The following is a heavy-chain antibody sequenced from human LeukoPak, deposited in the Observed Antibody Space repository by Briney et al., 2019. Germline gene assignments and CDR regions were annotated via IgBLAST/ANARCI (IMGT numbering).Heavy chain of an antibody. CDR2: ISGSGGST. CDR3: AKEVSVTTMGIFEC. V-gene: IGHV3-23*01. CDR1: GFTFSSYA. Sequence: GGSLRLSCAASGFTFSSYAMSWVRQAPGKGLEGVSAISGSGGSTYYAGSVKGRFTISRDNSKNTLYLQMNSLRAEDTAVYYCAKEVSVTTMGIFECWGQGTLVTVAS. J-gene: IGHJ4*02. D-gene: IGHD4-11*01.